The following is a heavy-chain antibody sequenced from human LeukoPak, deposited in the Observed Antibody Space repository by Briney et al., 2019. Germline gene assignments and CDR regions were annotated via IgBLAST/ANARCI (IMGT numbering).Heavy chain of an antibody. CDR3: AREEAIAAAGTFFDY. CDR1: GFTFSSFA. Sequence: GGSLRLSCAASGFTFSSFALSWVRQAPGKGLEWVSAISGSGGSTYYADSVKGRFAISRDSSKNILYLRMNSLRAEDTAVYYCAREEAIAAAGTFFDYWGQGTLVTVSS. CDR2: ISGSGGST. D-gene: IGHD6-13*01. J-gene: IGHJ4*02. V-gene: IGHV3-23*01.